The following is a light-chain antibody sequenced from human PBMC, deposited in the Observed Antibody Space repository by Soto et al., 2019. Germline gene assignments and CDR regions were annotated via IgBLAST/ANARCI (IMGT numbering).Light chain of an antibody. J-gene: IGLJ2*01. V-gene: IGLV1-47*01. CDR3: AAWDDSLSGVV. CDR2: RSN. CDR1: SSNIGSNY. Sequence: QSVLPQPPSASGTPGQRVTISCSGSSSNIGSNYVYWYQQLPGTAPKLLIYRSNQRPSVVPDRFSGSKSGTSASLAISGLRSEDEADYYCAAWDDSLSGVVFGGGTKLTVL.